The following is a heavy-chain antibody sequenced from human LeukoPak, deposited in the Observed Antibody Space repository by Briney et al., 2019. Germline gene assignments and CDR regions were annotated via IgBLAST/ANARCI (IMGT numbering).Heavy chain of an antibody. D-gene: IGHD2-2*01. V-gene: IGHV4-59*01. CDR2: IYYTGST. J-gene: IGHJ4*02. CDR1: GGSIDSYY. CDR3: ARVYQSAEYYFDY. Sequence: SETLSLTCTASGGSIDSYYWSWIRQPPGKGLEWIGYIYYTGSTEYHPSLKSRVTISLDTSKNQFSLKLTSVTAADTAVYYCARVYQSAEYYFDYWGQGNLVSVSS.